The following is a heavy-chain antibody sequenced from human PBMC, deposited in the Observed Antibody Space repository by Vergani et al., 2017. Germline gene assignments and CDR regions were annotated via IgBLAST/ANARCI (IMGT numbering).Heavy chain of an antibody. CDR3: AKPPDGDYYYMDV. J-gene: IGHJ6*03. D-gene: IGHD1-14*01. Sequence: EVQLLESGGGLVQPGGSLRLSCAASGFTFSSYAMSWVRQAPGKGLEWVSVIYSGGSSTYYADSVKGRFTISRDKSKNTLYLQMNSLRAEDTAVYYCAKPPDGDYYYMDVWGKGTTVTVSS. V-gene: IGHV3-23*03. CDR1: GFTFSSYA. CDR2: IYSGGSST.